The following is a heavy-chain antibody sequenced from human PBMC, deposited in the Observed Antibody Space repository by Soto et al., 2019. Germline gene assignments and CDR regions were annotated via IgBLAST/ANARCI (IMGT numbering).Heavy chain of an antibody. Sequence: SLRLSWAASGFTFSSYGMHWVRQAPGKGLEWVAVISYDGSNKYYADSVKGRFTISRDNSKNTLYLQMNSLRAEDTAVYYCAKDLRDDYSNYYYGMDVWGQGTTVTVSS. D-gene: IGHD4-4*01. CDR2: ISYDGSNK. V-gene: IGHV3-30*18. CDR1: GFTFSSYG. CDR3: AKDLRDDYSNYYYGMDV. J-gene: IGHJ6*02.